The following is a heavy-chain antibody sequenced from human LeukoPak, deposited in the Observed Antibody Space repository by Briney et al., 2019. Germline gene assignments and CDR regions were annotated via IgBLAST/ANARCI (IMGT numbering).Heavy chain of an antibody. D-gene: IGHD6-13*01. CDR3: ARGPSPGIAAAGTPLGY. V-gene: IGHV4-34*01. Sequence: PSETLSLTCAVYGGSFSGYYWSWIRQPPGKGLEWIGEINHSGSTNYNPSLKSRVTISADTSKNQFSLKLSSVTAADTAVYYCARGPSPGIAAAGTPLGYWGQGTLVTVSS. J-gene: IGHJ4*02. CDR1: GGSFSGYY. CDR2: INHSGST.